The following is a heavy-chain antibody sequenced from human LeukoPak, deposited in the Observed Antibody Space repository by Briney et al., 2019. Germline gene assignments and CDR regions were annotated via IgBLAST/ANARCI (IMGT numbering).Heavy chain of an antibody. D-gene: IGHD1-26*01. CDR3: ARAGRLGNFDY. Sequence: SETLSLTCTVSGGSISSYYWSWIRQPPGKGLEWIGYIYYSGSTNYNPSLKSRVTISIDTSKNQFSLNLSSVTAADTAVYYCARAGRLGNFDYWGQGTLVTVSS. CDR1: GGSISSYY. CDR2: IYYSGST. V-gene: IGHV4-59*01. J-gene: IGHJ4*02.